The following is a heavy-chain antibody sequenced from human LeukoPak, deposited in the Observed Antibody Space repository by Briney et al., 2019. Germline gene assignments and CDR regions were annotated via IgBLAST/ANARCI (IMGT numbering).Heavy chain of an antibody. V-gene: IGHV4-59*02. CDR2: IYASGSA. D-gene: IGHD6-19*01. CDR3: AREAPGGSGWTYFDY. Sequence: SETLSLTCAVSGGSVSGHYWGWIRQPPGKGLEWIGYIYASGSANYHPSLKSRVTISLDTSENHVSLRLTSVTAEDTAVYYCAREAPGGSGWTYFDYWGQGSLVTVSS. CDR1: GGSVSGHY. J-gene: IGHJ4*02.